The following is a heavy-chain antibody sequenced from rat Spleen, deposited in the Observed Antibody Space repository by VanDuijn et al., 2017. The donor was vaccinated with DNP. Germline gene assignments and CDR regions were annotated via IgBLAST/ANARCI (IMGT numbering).Heavy chain of an antibody. CDR2: ITNSGGST. CDR1: GFTFTNYD. Sequence: EVQLVESGGGLVQPGRSLKVSCAASGFTFTNYDMAWVRQAPTKGLEWVASITNSGGSTYYRDSVKGRFSISRDNAKGTLYLQMDSLRSEDTATYYCTSGLYWGQGVMVTVSS. CDR3: TSGLY. D-gene: IGHD1-7*01. J-gene: IGHJ2*01. V-gene: IGHV5-27*01.